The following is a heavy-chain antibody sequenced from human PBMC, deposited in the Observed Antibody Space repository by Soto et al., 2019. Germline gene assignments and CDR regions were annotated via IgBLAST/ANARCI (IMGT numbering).Heavy chain of an antibody. CDR3: ARGGGLPATPGGDY. Sequence: QVVLVQSGPEVKKPGASVKLSCKASGYSFNSYGVAWVRQAPGQGLEWMGWISGYNGNFMYAEKVEERGTMAPGQLARPTYLEVKGPKFDQPAVVFCARGGGLPATPGGDYWGQGTLVTVSS. V-gene: IGHV1-18*04. D-gene: IGHD2-15*01. CDR1: GYSFNSYG. CDR2: ISGYNGNF. J-gene: IGHJ4*02.